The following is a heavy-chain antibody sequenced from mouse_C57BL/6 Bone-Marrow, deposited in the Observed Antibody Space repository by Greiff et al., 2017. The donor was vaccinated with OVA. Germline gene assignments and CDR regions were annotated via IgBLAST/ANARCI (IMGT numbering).Heavy chain of an antibody. CDR1: GFTFSDYG. Sequence: EVMLVESGGGLVKPGGSLKLSCAASGFTFSDYGMHWVRQAPEKGLEWVAYISSGSSTIYYADTVKGRFTISRDNAKNTLFLQMTSLRSEDTAMYYCARLYYYGSSYAMDYWGQGTSVTVSS. V-gene: IGHV5-17*01. J-gene: IGHJ4*01. CDR2: ISSGSSTI. D-gene: IGHD1-1*01. CDR3: ARLYYYGSSYAMDY.